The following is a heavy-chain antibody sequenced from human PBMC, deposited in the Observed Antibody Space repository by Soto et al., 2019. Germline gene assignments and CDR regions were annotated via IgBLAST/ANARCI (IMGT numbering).Heavy chain of an antibody. D-gene: IGHD2-15*01. CDR1: GYTFTSYG. CDR3: ARDFWSIVVVVAATYDAFDI. CDR2: ISAYNGNT. Sequence: ASVKVSCKASGYTFTSYGISWVRQAPGQGLEWMGWISAYNGNTNYAQKLQGRVTMTTDTSTSTAYMELRSLRSDDTAVYYCARDFWSIVVVVAATYDAFDIWGQGTMVTVS. V-gene: IGHV1-18*04. J-gene: IGHJ3*02.